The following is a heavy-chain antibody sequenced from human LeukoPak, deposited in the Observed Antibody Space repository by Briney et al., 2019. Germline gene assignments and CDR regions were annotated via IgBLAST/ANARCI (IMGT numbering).Heavy chain of an antibody. V-gene: IGHV4-34*01. CDR2: INDSGST. CDR3: ARGPGLYYYYYYYMDV. J-gene: IGHJ6*03. CDR1: GGSFSGYY. D-gene: IGHD4/OR15-4a*01. Sequence: PSETLSLTCAVYGGSFSGYYWSWIRQPPGKGLEWIGEINDSGSTNYNPSLKSRVTISVDTSKKQFSLKLNSVTAADTAVYYCARGPGLYYYYYYYMDVWGKGTTVTISS.